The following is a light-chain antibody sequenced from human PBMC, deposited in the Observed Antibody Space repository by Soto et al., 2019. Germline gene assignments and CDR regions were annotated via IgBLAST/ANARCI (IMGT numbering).Light chain of an antibody. CDR3: GSDTTSSNYV. CDR2: DVS. J-gene: IGLJ1*01. V-gene: IGLV2-14*01. Sequence: QSALAQPTSVSGSPGQSITISCTGTSSDVDAYNYVTWYQQHPGKAPKLMIYDVSHRPSGVSHRFPGSKSGNTASLTISGLQAEDEADYYCGSDTTSSNYVFGTGTKVTVL. CDR1: SSDVDAYNY.